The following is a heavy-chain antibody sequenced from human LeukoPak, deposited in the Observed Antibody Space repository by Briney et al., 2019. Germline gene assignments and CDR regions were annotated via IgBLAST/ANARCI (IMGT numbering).Heavy chain of an antibody. Sequence: ASVKVSCKASGYTFTSLGINWVRQAPGQGLEWMGWISAYNGNTKYAQKLQGRITMTTDTSTNTAYMEVRSLRSDDTAVYYCARDRTTFFSNAFDIWGQGTMVTVSS. CDR3: ARDRTTFFSNAFDI. D-gene: IGHD3-9*01. CDR2: ISAYNGNT. J-gene: IGHJ3*02. V-gene: IGHV1-18*01. CDR1: GYTFTSLG.